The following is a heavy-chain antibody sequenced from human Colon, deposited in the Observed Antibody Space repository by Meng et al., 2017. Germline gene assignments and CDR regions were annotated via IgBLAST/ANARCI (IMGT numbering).Heavy chain of an antibody. V-gene: IGHV3-72*01. CDR2: IRKRTNSFTT. D-gene: IGHD1-26*01. CDR3: VRNSGSYPYYFDY. CDR1: GFTFSDYY. Sequence: GVLLESWGRLVTPGVSLRLSCAASGFTFSDYYRDWVRQAPGKGLEWVGRIRKRTNSFTTEYAASVKDRITIARDDSKNSLYLQMSSLKTEDTAVYYCVRNSGSYPYYFDYWGQGALVTVSS. J-gene: IGHJ4*02.